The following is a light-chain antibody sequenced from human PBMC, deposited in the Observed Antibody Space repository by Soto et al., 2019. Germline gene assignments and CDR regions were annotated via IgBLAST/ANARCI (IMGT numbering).Light chain of an antibody. CDR2: AAS. J-gene: IGKJ3*01. V-gene: IGKV3-20*01. Sequence: EIVLTQSPGTLSLSPGDRATLSCRASHSINTSFLAWFQQKPGQAPRLLIYAASTRATGIPDRFSGSASETDFTLTINRLEPEAYAVSYCQQYASAPFSLGPGTKVDIK. CDR1: HSINTSF. CDR3: QQYASAPFS.